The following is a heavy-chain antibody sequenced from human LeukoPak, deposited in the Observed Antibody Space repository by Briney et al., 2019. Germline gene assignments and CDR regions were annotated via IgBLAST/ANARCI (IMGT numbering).Heavy chain of an antibody. Sequence: PSETLSLTCAVYGGSFSGYYWSWIRQPPGKGLEWIGEINHSGSTNYNPSLKSRVTISVDTSKNQFSLKLSSVTAADTAVYYCARSSQFNHYYYDSSGYHFFDYWGQGTLVTVSS. CDR1: GGSFSGYY. J-gene: IGHJ4*02. D-gene: IGHD3-22*01. V-gene: IGHV4-34*01. CDR2: INHSGST. CDR3: ARSSQFNHYYYDSSGYHFFDY.